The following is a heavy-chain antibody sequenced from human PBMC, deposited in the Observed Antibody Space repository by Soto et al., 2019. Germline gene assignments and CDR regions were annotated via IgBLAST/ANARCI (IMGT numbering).Heavy chain of an antibody. V-gene: IGHV3-30*18. CDR3: AKEYGSTWIDH. CDR2: MSNDGTKE. CDR1: GFTFSTYG. J-gene: IGHJ4*02. D-gene: IGHD6-13*01. Sequence: GGSLRLSCAASGFTFSTYGMHWVRQAPGKGLEWVAAMSNDGTKEYYVDSVKCRFTISRDNSRNTLFLQLNSLRDEDTAVYYCAKEYGSTWIDHWGQGTLVTVSS.